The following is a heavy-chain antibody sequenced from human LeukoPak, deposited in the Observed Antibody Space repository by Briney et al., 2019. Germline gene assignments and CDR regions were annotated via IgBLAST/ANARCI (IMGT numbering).Heavy chain of an antibody. CDR2: IYSGGST. V-gene: IGHV3-53*01. J-gene: IGHJ4*02. CDR1: GLTFSSYA. D-gene: IGHD3-22*01. Sequence: GGSLRLSCAASGLTFSSYAMSWVRQAPGKGLEWVSVIYSGGSTYYADSVKGRFTISRDNSKNTLYLQMNSLRAEDTAVYYCARGRTVITQPFDYWGQGTLVTVSS. CDR3: ARGRTVITQPFDY.